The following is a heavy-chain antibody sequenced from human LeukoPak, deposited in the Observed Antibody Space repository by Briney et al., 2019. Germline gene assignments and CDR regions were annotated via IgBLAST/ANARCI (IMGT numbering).Heavy chain of an antibody. CDR1: GFSISSGHY. CDR2: VYQSGTT. Sequence: KPSETLSLTCTVSGFSISSGHYGGWVRQPPGAGLEWIGSVYQSGTTYYNPSLKSRVTTSVDMSKNQFSLRLRPVTAADTAVYYCARIFIRNGYSSYFDCWGQGTLVTVSS. J-gene: IGHJ4*02. CDR3: ARIFIRNGYSSYFDC. V-gene: IGHV4-38-2*02. D-gene: IGHD5-18*01.